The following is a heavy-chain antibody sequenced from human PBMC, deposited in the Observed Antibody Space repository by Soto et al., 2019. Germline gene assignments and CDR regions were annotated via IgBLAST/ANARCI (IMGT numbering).Heavy chain of an antibody. Sequence: NPSETLSLTCSVSGDSISTVDYFWAWIRQPPGQALEYIGYIYRSATTYFNPSFESRVAISLDTSKSQFSLNVTSVTAADTAVYFCARGRYCLTGRCFPNWFDSWGQAALVTVSS. CDR2: IYRSATT. J-gene: IGHJ5*01. D-gene: IGHD2-15*01. V-gene: IGHV4-30-4*01. CDR1: GDSISTVDYF. CDR3: ARGRYCLTGRCFPNWFDS.